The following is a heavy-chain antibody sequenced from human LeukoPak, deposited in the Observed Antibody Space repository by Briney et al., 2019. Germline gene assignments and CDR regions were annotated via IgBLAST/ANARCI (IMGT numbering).Heavy chain of an antibody. CDR1: GGSTSSYY. V-gene: IGHV4-59*01. CDR2: IYYSGST. J-gene: IGHJ4*02. Sequence: SETLSLTCTVSGGSTSSYYWSWIRQPPGRGLEWIGYIYYSGSTNYNPSLKSRVTISVDTSKNQFSLKLSSVTAADTAVYYCARGKLKRGYSYGYGYFDYWGQGTLVTVSS. CDR3: ARGKLKRGYSYGYGYFDY. D-gene: IGHD5-18*01.